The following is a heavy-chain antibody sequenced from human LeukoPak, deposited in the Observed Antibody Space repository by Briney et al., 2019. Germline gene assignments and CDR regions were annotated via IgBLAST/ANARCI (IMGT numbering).Heavy chain of an antibody. CDR3: AREGGDYYDSSGIFDY. Sequence: ASVKVSCKASAYTFTSYGISWVQQAPGQGPEWMGWISAYNGNTYYAQKLQGRFTMTTDSSTGTAYMELRSLRSDDTAVYYCAREGGDYYDSSGIFDYWGQGTLVTVSS. V-gene: IGHV1-18*01. CDR2: ISAYNGNT. J-gene: IGHJ4*02. D-gene: IGHD3-22*01. CDR1: AYTFTSYG.